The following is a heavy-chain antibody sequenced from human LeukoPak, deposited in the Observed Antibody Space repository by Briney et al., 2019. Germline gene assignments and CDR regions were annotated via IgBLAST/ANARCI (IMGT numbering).Heavy chain of an antibody. CDR1: GGSFSGYY. CDR2: INHSGST. J-gene: IGHJ4*02. Sequence: PSETLSLTCAVYGGSFSGYYWSWIRQPPGKGLEWIGEINHSGSTNYNPSLKSRVTISVDTSKNQFSLKLSSVTAADTAVYYCARGDYYDSSGYRHWGQGTLVTVSS. D-gene: IGHD3-22*01. CDR3: ARGDYYDSSGYRH. V-gene: IGHV4-34*01.